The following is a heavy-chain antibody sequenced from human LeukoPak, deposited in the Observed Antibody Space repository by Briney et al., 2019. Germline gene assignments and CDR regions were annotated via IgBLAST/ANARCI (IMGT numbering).Heavy chain of an antibody. CDR2: IHPRDSDT. V-gene: IGHV5-51*01. CDR3: ARHLSELAATYHFDY. Sequence: GESLKISCKGSGYSFTSDWIGWVRQMPGKGLEWMGIIHPRDSDTRYSPSFQGQVTFSADKSISTAYLQWSSLKASDTAIYYCARHLSELAATYHFDYWGQGTLVTVSS. D-gene: IGHD2-15*01. CDR1: GYSFTSDW. J-gene: IGHJ4*02.